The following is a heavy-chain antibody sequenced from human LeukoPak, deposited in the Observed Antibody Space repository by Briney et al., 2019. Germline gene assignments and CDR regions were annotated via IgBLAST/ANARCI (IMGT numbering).Heavy chain of an antibody. V-gene: IGHV4-38-2*01. CDR2: IYHGEGA. CDR1: GFTFSSYA. CDR3: ARLERSGSSGSPI. J-gene: IGHJ3*02. D-gene: IGHD3-22*01. Sequence: PGGSLRLSCAASGFTFSSYAMSWVRQAPGKGLEWIGSIYHGEGATYNPSLTSRVTISLDTSKNQFSLKLTSVTTADTAVYYCARLERSGSSGSPIWGQGTMVTVSS.